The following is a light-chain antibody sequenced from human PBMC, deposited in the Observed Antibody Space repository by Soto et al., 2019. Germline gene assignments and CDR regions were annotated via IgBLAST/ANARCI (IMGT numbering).Light chain of an antibody. CDR2: AAS. CDR3: QQYNSFSKT. J-gene: IGKJ1*01. V-gene: IGKV1-5*01. CDR1: QSIAYW. Sequence: DIQMTQSPSRLSASVGDRVTITCRASQSIAYWLAWYQQKPGKAPNLLIYAASTLETGVPSWFSGSGYGTEFTLTIASLQPDDSATYYCQQYNSFSKTFGRGTKVDIK.